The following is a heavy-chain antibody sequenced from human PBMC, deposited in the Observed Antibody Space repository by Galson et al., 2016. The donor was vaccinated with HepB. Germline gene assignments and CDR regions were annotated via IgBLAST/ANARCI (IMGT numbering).Heavy chain of an antibody. CDR1: GDSLTTWS. V-gene: IGHV3-48*01. CDR2: LSRSSAPL. CDR3: ARGPEGTYYRTSGYLGYFDS. Sequence: SLRLSCAASGDSLTTWSMSWVRLAPGKGLEWLASLSRSSAPLSSAPSVKGRLSIARDNGKNSLYLHMTSLRVEDTALYYCARGPEGTYYRTSGYLGYFDSWGQGALVTVAS. J-gene: IGHJ4*02. D-gene: IGHD3-3*01.